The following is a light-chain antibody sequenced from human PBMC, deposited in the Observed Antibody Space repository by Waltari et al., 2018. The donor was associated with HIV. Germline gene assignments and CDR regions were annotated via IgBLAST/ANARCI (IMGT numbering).Light chain of an antibody. J-gene: IGLJ1*01. V-gene: IGLV2-14*01. CDR2: EVS. CDR1: SSDVGGYNY. CDR3: TSYTSSSTGV. Sequence: QSALTQPASVSGSPGQSITISCTGTSSDVGGYNYVSWYQQHPGKAPKFMIYEVSKRPSGVSERFSGSKSGNTASLTISGLQAEDEADYYCTSYTSSSTGVFGTGTKVTVL.